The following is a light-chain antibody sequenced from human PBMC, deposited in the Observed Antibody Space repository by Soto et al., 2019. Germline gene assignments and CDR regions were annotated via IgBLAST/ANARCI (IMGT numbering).Light chain of an antibody. CDR1: SSNIGANYD. CDR3: QSYDSSLSGYV. Sequence: QSVLTQPPSVSGAPGQRVTISCTGSSSNIGANYDVHWYQHLPGTAPKLLIYTNSNRPSGVPDRFSGSKSGTSASLAITGLQAEDEADYYCQSYDSSLSGYVVGTGTEVTVL. V-gene: IGLV1-40*01. CDR2: TNS. J-gene: IGLJ1*01.